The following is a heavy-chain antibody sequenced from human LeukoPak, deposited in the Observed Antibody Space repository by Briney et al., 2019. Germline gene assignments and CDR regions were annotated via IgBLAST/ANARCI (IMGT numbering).Heavy chain of an antibody. CDR1: GFTFSSYA. D-gene: IGHD3-3*01. CDR3: AKVPVFSLTISEVVTDDAFDI. V-gene: IGHV3-23*01. J-gene: IGHJ3*02. CDR2: ISGSGGST. Sequence: PGGSLRLSCAASGFTFSSYAMSWVRQAPGKGLEWVSAISGSGGSTYYADSVKGRFTISRDNSKNTLYLQMNSLRAEYTAVYYCAKVPVFSLTISEVVTDDAFDIWGQGTIVTVSS.